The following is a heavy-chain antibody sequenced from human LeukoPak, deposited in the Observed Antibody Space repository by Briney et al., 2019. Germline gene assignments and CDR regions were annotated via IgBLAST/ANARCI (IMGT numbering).Heavy chain of an antibody. CDR2: INHSGST. V-gene: IGHV4-34*01. Sequence: SETLSLTCAVYGGSFSGYYWSWIRQPPGKGLEWIGEINHSGSTNYNPSLKSRVTISVDTSKNQFSLKLSSVTAADTAVYYCARHTTLDIWGQGTMVTVSS. D-gene: IGHD2/OR15-2a*01. CDR3: ARHTTLDI. J-gene: IGHJ3*02. CDR1: GGSFSGYY.